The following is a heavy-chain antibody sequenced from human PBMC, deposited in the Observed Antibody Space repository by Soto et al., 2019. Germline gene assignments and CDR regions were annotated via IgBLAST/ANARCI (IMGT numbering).Heavy chain of an antibody. Sequence: GESLKISWKGSGHTSGTFWIAWVRQMPGKGLEWMGMIYPEDSETKYSPSFEGQVTFSADKSVKTAYLQWTSLKASDTAIYYCARTYCTAPTCYNNWFDPWGQGTLVTVSS. CDR1: GHTSGTFW. CDR3: ARTYCTAPTCYNNWFDP. D-gene: IGHD2-8*01. CDR2: IYPEDSET. V-gene: IGHV5-51*01. J-gene: IGHJ5*02.